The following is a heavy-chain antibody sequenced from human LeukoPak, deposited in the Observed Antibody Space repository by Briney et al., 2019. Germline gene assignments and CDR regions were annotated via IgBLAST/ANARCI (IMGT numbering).Heavy chain of an antibody. Sequence: PGGSLRLSCAASGFTFSSYWMHWVRQAPGKGLEWVSAIRGSGGSTYYADSVKGRFTISRDNFKNTLYLQTNSLRAEDTAVYYCAKDRYYASTGYYPDALDIWGPGTMVTVSS. CDR3: AKDRYYASTGYYPDALDI. D-gene: IGHD3-22*01. CDR2: IRGSGGST. V-gene: IGHV3-23*01. CDR1: GFTFSSYW. J-gene: IGHJ3*02.